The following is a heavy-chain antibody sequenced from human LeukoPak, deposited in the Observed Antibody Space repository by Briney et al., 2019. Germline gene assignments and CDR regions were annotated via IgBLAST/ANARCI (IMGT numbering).Heavy chain of an antibody. CDR3: AKNGAGYGSGSYHRTLLIDY. J-gene: IGHJ4*02. CDR1: GFTFSSYG. V-gene: IGHV3-30*18. CDR2: ISYDGSNK. D-gene: IGHD3-10*01. Sequence: GGSLRLSCAASGFTFSSYGMHWVRQAPGKGLEWVAVISYDGSNKYYADSVKGRFTISRDNSKNTLYLQMSSLRAEDTAVYYCAKNGAGYGSGSYHRTLLIDYWGQGTLVTVSS.